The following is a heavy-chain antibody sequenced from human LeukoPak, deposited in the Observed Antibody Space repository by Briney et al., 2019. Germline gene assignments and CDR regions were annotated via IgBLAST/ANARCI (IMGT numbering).Heavy chain of an antibody. CDR2: ISNDGRST. Sequence: PGGSLRLSCAASGFSFGTYGMHWVRQAPGKGLEWVTVISNDGRSTIYADSVKGRFTISRDNSKNTLFLQMNSLRAEDTAVYYCARGAAYCGGDCTAFDIWGQGTMVTVSS. V-gene: IGHV3-30*03. D-gene: IGHD2-21*02. CDR1: GFSFGTYG. J-gene: IGHJ3*02. CDR3: ARGAAYCGGDCTAFDI.